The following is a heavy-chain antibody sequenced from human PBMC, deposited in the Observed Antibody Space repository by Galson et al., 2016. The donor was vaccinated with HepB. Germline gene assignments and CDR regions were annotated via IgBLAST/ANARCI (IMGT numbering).Heavy chain of an antibody. CDR1: GFTFSNSA. Sequence: SLRLSCAASGFTFSNSAMTWVRQAPGKGLEWMSTLSDGGDTTYYADSVKGRFTVSRDTSKNTLYLQMNSLRVDDTALYYCAKGGLSSRWASSWGQGTLATVSS. CDR3: AKGGLSSRWASS. D-gene: IGHD6-13*01. V-gene: IGHV3-23*01. CDR2: LSDGGDTT. J-gene: IGHJ4*02.